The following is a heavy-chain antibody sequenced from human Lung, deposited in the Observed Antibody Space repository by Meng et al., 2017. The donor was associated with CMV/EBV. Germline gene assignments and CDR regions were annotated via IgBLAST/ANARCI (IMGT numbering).Heavy chain of an antibody. CDR2: IGTAGDT. CDR3: ARSATVTTLGSRYGMDV. D-gene: IGHD4-11*01. Sequence: GESXKISCAASGFTFSSYDMHWVRQATGKGLEWVSAIGTAGDTYYPGSVKGRFTISRENAKNSLYLQMNSPRAGDTAVYYCARSATVTTLGSRYGMDVWGQGXTVTVSS. V-gene: IGHV3-13*01. CDR1: GFTFSSYD. J-gene: IGHJ6*02.